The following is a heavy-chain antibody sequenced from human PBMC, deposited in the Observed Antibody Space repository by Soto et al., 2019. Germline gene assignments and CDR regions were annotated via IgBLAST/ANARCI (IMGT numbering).Heavy chain of an antibody. Sequence: EVQLLESGGGLEQPVGSLRLSCAASGFTFRDYAMSWVRQAPGKGLEWVTTITGSSSNLYYSDSVKGRFAISRDNSKNTLYLQMDSLTAADTAVYYCAKGGAVYGLLTHDYWGQGTLVTVSS. V-gene: IGHV3-23*01. CDR2: ITGSSSNL. CDR3: AKGGAVYGLLTHDY. CDR1: GFTFRDYA. J-gene: IGHJ4*02. D-gene: IGHD3-9*01.